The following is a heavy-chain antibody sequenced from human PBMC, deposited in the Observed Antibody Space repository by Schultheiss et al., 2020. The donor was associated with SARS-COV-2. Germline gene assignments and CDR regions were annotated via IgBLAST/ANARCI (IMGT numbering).Heavy chain of an antibody. Sequence: SETLSLTCTVSGGSISSGGYYWSWIRQHPGKGLEWIGYIYYSGSTYYNPSLKSRVTISVDTSKNQFSLKLSSVTAADTAVYYCARVKPPYSSGAWWFDPLGQGTLVTVSS. CDR1: GGSISSGGYY. CDR3: ARVKPPYSSGAWWFDP. CDR2: IYYSGST. V-gene: IGHV4-31*03. D-gene: IGHD6-19*01. J-gene: IGHJ5*02.